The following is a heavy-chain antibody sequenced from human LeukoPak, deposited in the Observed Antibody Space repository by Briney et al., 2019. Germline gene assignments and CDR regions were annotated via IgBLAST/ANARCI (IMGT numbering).Heavy chain of an antibody. CDR2: IYYSGST. V-gene: IGHV4-39*07. CDR1: GGSISSSSFY. CDR3: ARESRRGSFGGYFFDY. J-gene: IGHJ4*02. D-gene: IGHD3-16*01. Sequence: SETLSLTCTVSGGSISSSSFYWGWIRQPPGKGLEWIGSIYYSGSTYYNPSLKSRVTISVDTSKIQFSLKLSSVTAADTAVYYCARESRRGSFGGYFFDYWGQGTLVTVSS.